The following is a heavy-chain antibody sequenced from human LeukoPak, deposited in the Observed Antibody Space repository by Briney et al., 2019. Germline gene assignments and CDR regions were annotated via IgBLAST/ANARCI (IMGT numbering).Heavy chain of an antibody. CDR3: ARPVLGNDAAFDI. CDR2: IYPGDSDA. Sequence: GESLKISCNVSGDSFSTYWIAWVRQRPGKGLEWMGIIYPGDSDAKYSPSLQGQVTFSVDKSISTAYLQWSSLKASDTAMYYCARPVLGNDAAFDIWGQGTMFTVSS. CDR1: GDSFSTYW. D-gene: IGHD1-1*01. V-gene: IGHV5-51*01. J-gene: IGHJ3*02.